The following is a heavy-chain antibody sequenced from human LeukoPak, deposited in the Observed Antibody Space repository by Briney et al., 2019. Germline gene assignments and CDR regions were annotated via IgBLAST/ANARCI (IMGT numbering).Heavy chain of an antibody. Sequence: GGSLRLSCAVSGFIFSSNAMHWVRQAPGKGLEWVAVISTDGRDKHHADSVKGRFTISRDNSKNTLFLQMNSLRVEDTAIYYCARDLKAAADYYFDYWGQGTLVTVSS. CDR2: ISTDGRDK. CDR3: ARDLKAAADYYFDY. V-gene: IGHV3-30*01. J-gene: IGHJ4*02. CDR1: GFIFSSNA. D-gene: IGHD6-13*01.